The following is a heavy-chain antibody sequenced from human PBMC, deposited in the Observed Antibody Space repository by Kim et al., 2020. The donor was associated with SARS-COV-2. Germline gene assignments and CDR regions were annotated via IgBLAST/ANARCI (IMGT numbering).Heavy chain of an antibody. CDR3: AKDIGYYYDSSGYSDY. D-gene: IGHD3-22*01. Sequence: GGSLRLSCAASGFTFDDYAMHWVRQAPGKGLEWVSGISWNSGSIGYADSVKGRFTISRDNAKNSLYLQMNSLRAEDTALYYCAKDIGYYYDSSGYSDYWGQGTLVTVSS. V-gene: IGHV3-9*01. CDR1: GFTFDDYA. J-gene: IGHJ4*02. CDR2: ISWNSGSI.